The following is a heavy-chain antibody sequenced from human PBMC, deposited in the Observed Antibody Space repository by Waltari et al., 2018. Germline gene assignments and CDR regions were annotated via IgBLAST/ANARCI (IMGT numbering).Heavy chain of an antibody. CDR2: ISGSDGRT. V-gene: IGHV3-23*04. J-gene: IGHJ2*01. Sequence: EVQLVESGGGLVQPGGSLRLSCAASGFTFRSFATCWVRQAPGRGLEWVSSISGSDGRTNYADSAKGRFTISRDNVKNTLFLQMNSLRADDAAVYYCAKDLGGFSGSHWYFDLWGRGTLVTVSS. D-gene: IGHD5-12*01. CDR3: AKDLGGFSGSHWYFDL. CDR1: GFTFRSFA.